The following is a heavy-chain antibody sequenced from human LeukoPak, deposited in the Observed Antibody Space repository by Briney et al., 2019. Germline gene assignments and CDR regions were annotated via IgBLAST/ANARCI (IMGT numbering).Heavy chain of an antibody. CDR2: ISGSGGST. D-gene: IGHD6-13*01. J-gene: IGHJ6*03. V-gene: IGHV3-23*01. CDR1: GFTFSSYA. Sequence: GGSLRLSCAASGFTFSSYAMSWVRQAPGKGLEWVSAISGSGGSTYYADSVKGRFTISRDNSKNTLYLQMNSLRAEDTAVYYRAKLEGSSWDYYYYYMDVWGKGTTVTVSS. CDR3: AKLEGSSWDYYYYYMDV.